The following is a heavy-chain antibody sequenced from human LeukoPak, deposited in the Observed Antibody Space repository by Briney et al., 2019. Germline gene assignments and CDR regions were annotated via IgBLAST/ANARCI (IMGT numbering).Heavy chain of an antibody. J-gene: IGHJ4*01. V-gene: IGHV3-64D*09. CDR2: ISNSGGST. CDR1: GFTFSGYA. CDR3: AMNWNCDY. Sequence: GGSLRLSCSASGFTFSGYAMLWVRQAPGKGLECASAISNSGGSTYYADSVKGRFTISRDNSDNTLYLQMSSLRAEDTAVYYCAMNWNCDYWGHGTLVTVSS. D-gene: IGHD1-1*01.